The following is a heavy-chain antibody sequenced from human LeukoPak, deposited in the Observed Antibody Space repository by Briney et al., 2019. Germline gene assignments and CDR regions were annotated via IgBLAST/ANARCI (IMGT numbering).Heavy chain of an antibody. CDR1: GFTFSTYT. J-gene: IGHJ4*02. CDR2: ISDSGSTI. V-gene: IGHV3-48*01. Sequence: PGGSLRLSCAASGFTFSTYTMNWVRQAPGKGLEWVSYISDSGSTIYYADSVKGRFTISRDNAKNSLYLQMNSLRAEDTAVYYCARSFDCWGQGILVTVSS. CDR3: ARSFDC.